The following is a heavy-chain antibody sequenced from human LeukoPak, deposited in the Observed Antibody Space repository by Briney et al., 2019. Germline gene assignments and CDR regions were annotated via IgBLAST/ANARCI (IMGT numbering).Heavy chain of an antibody. V-gene: IGHV4-4*07. Sequence: PSETLSLTCAVSGYSISSGYYWGWIRQPAGKGLEWIGRIYTSGSTNYNPSLKSRVTMSVDTSKNQFSLKLSSVTAADTAVYYCARVFDSPEWPYYYYYMDVWGKGTTVTVSS. CDR2: IYTSGST. CDR1: GYSISSGYY. D-gene: IGHD3-3*01. CDR3: ARVFDSPEWPYYYYYMDV. J-gene: IGHJ6*03.